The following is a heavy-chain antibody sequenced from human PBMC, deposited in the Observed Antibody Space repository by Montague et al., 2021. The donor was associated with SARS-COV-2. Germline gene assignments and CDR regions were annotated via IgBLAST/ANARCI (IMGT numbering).Heavy chain of an antibody. V-gene: IGHV4-39*07. Sequence: SETLSLTCTVSGGSISSSSYYWGWIRQPPGKGPEWIGSIYYSGSTYYNPSLKSRVTISVDTSKNQFSLKLSSVTAADTAVYYCARVISRQNNIVVVGLYYFDYWGQGTLVTVSS. CDR1: GGSISSSSYY. CDR3: ARVISRQNNIVVVGLYYFDY. D-gene: IGHD2-15*01. CDR2: IYYSGST. J-gene: IGHJ4*02.